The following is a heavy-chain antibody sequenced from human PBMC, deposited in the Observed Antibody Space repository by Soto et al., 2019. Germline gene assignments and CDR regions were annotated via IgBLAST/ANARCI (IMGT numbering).Heavy chain of an antibody. CDR3: ARSSYYGSGSYYGY. Sequence: QVQLVQSGAEVKKPGSSVKVSCKASGGTFSSYTISWVRQAPGQGLEWMGRIIPILGIANYAQKFQGRVTITADKSTSTAYMELSSLRSEDTAVYYCARSSYYGSGSYYGYWGQGTLVTVSS. V-gene: IGHV1-69*02. CDR2: IIPILGIA. J-gene: IGHJ4*02. D-gene: IGHD3-10*01. CDR1: GGTFSSYT.